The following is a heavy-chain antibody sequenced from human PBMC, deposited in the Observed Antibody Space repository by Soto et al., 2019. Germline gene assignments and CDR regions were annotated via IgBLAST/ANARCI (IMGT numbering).Heavy chain of an antibody. V-gene: IGHV1-18*01. CDR1: GYTYRNHG. Sequence: QVQLVQSGAEVKKPGASVKVSCKASGYTYRNHGISWVRQAPGQGLEWMGWISAYNGNTKYVEKLQGRVTMTTDTSTSTAYMELRSLRSDDTAVYYCARVGDCSSTSCRYQYYYGMDVWGQGTTVTVFS. CDR2: ISAYNGNT. J-gene: IGHJ6*02. CDR3: ARVGDCSSTSCRYQYYYGMDV. D-gene: IGHD2-2*01.